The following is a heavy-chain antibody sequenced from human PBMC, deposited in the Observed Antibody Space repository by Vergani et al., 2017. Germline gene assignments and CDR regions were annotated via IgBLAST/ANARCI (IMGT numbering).Heavy chain of an antibody. CDR2: ISSSSSYI. CDR1: GFTFSSYS. D-gene: IGHD3-3*01. J-gene: IGHJ4*02. Sequence: EVQLVGSGGGLVKPGGSLRLSCAASGFTFSSYSMNWVRQAPGKGLEWVSSISSSSSYIYYADSVKGRFTISRDNAKNSLYLQMNSLRAEDTAVYYCATDFWSGYVVGDDYWGQGTLVTVSS. CDR3: ATDFWSGYVVGDDY. V-gene: IGHV3-21*01.